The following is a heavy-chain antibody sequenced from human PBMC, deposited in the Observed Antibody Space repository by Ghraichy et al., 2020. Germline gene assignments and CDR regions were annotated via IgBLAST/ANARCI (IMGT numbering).Heavy chain of an antibody. CDR3: ARGYSGSNGWFDP. V-gene: IGHV4-31*03. J-gene: IGHJ5*02. CDR1: GGSINSGGYH. D-gene: IGHD1-26*01. CDR2: IYYSGST. Sequence: SKTLFLTCTVSGGSINSGGYHWSWIRQVPGKGLEWIGYIYYSGSTYYNPSLKSRVTISQDSPKNQFSLKLTSVTAADTAMYFCARGYSGSNGWFDPWGQGTLVTVSS.